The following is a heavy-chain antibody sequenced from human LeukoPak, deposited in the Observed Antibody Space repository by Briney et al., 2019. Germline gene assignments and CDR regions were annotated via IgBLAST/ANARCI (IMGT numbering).Heavy chain of an antibody. V-gene: IGHV3-64D*09. D-gene: IGHD3-22*01. CDR3: AKGPTYDSLPYYFDY. J-gene: IGHJ4*02. CDR2: ISSNGGST. CDR1: GFTFSYYA. Sequence: GGSLRLSCPASGFTFSYYAMHWVRQAAGKRLEFVSGISSNGGSTYYADSLKGRFTVSRDNSNNTLYLQMSSLRAEDTAIYYCAKGPTYDSLPYYFDYWGQGTLVTVSS.